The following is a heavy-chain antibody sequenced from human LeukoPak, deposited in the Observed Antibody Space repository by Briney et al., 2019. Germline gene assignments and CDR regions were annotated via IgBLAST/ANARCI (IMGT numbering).Heavy chain of an antibody. CDR2: ISYDGSNK. V-gene: IGHV3-30-3*01. Sequence: GRSLRLFCAASGFTFSSYAMHWVRQASGKGLEWVAVISYDGSNKYYADSVKGRFTISRDNSKNTLYLQMNSLRAEDTAVYYCARDDYGDYESLDYWGQGTLVTVSS. D-gene: IGHD4-17*01. J-gene: IGHJ4*02. CDR1: GFTFSSYA. CDR3: ARDDYGDYESLDY.